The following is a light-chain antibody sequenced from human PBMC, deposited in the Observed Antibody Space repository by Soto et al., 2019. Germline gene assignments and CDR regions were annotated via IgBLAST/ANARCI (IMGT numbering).Light chain of an antibody. V-gene: IGKV2-30*01. CDR3: MQGTHWPPT. CDR2: RVS. J-gene: IGKJ1*01. CDR1: QSLIYSDGNAY. Sequence: DVVMTQSPLSLPVTLGQPASISCRSSQSLIYSDGNAYLNWFHQRPGQSPRRLIYRVSNRDSGVPDRFSCRGAGTDFTLKISRVEAEDVGVYYCMQGTHWPPTFGRGTKVEIK.